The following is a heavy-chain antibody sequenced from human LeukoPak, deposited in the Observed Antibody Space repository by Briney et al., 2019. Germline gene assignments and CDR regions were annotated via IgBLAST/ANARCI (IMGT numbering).Heavy chain of an antibody. CDR3: ARDSYNWNYWGD. CDR2: IKQGGSEK. V-gene: IGHV3-7*01. D-gene: IGHD1-7*01. J-gene: IGHJ4*02. Sequence: PGGSLRLSCAASGFTFSSYEMNWVRQAPGKGLEWVANIKQGGSEKYYVDSVKGRFTISRDNAKNSLYLQMNSLRAEDTAVYYCARDSYNWNYWGDWGQGTLVTVSS. CDR1: GFTFSSYE.